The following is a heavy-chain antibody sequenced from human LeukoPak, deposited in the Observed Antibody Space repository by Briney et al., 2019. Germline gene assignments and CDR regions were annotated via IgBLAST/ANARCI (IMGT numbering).Heavy chain of an antibody. CDR1: GFTFSSYA. V-gene: IGHV3-23*01. J-gene: IGHJ6*03. CDR2: ISGSGGST. Sequence: PGGSLRLSCAASGFTFSSYAMSGVRQSPGKGLEWVSAISGSGGSTYYADSVKGRFTISRDNSKNTLYLQMNSLRAEDTAVFYCAKDGRGDYFYMDVWGKGTTVTVSS. D-gene: IGHD1-1*01. CDR3: AKDGRGDYFYMDV.